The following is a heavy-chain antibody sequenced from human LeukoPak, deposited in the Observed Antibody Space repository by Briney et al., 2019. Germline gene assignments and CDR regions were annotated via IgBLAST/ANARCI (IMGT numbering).Heavy chain of an antibody. V-gene: IGHV3-23*01. D-gene: IGHD4-17*01. CDR3: AREEGYGVTTSLPWFDP. J-gene: IGHJ5*02. Sequence: QPGGSLRLSCAASGFTFSSYAMSWVRQAPGKGLEWVSAISGSGGSTYYADSVKGRFTISRDNSKNTLYLQMNSLRAEDTAVYYCAREEGYGVTTSLPWFDPWGQGTLVTVSS. CDR1: GFTFSSYA. CDR2: ISGSGGST.